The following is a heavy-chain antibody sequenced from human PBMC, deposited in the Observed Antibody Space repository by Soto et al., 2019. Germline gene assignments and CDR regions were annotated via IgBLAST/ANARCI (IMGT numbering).Heavy chain of an antibody. CDR1: GFTFSSYA. Sequence: VQLLESGGGLVQPGGSLRLSCAASGFTFSSYAMSWVRQPPGKGLEWIGYIYYSGSTYYNPSLKSRVTISVDTSKNQFSLKLSSVTAADTAVYYCAAVVINWFDPWGQGTLVTVSS. CDR2: IYYSGST. V-gene: IGHV4-30-4*08. D-gene: IGHD2-2*01. CDR3: AAVVINWFDP. J-gene: IGHJ5*02.